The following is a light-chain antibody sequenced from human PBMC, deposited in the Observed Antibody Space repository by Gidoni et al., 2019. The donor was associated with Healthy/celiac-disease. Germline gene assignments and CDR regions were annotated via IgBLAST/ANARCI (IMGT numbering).Light chain of an antibody. CDR3: QQYGSSPRIT. V-gene: IGKV3-20*01. CDR1: QSVSSSY. Sequence: IVLTQSPGTLSLSPGERATLSCRASQSVSSSYLAWYQQKPGQAPSLLIYGASSRATGIPDRFSGSGSGTDFTLTISRLEPEDFAVYYCQQYGSSPRITFGQGTRLEIK. J-gene: IGKJ5*01. CDR2: GAS.